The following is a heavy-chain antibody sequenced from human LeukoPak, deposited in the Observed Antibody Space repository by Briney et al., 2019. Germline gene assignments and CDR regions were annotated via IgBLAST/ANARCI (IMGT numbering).Heavy chain of an antibody. J-gene: IGHJ4*02. D-gene: IGHD6-13*01. CDR3: ARQQLVGGGCYFDY. CDR1: GGSLSNYY. Sequence: ETLSLTCTVSGGSLSNYYWSWIRQAPGKGLEWIAYIFSSGTANYNPSLKSRVTISVDTPKNQFSLKLSSVTATDTAVYYCARQQLVGGGCYFDYWGQGTLVTVSS. V-gene: IGHV4-59*08. CDR2: IFSSGTA.